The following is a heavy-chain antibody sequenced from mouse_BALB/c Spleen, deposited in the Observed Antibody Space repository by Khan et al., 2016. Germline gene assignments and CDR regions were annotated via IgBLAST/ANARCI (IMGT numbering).Heavy chain of an antibody. CDR1: GYTFTDYS. CDR2: INTETGEP. D-gene: IGHD2-14*01. Sequence: QIQLVQSGPELKKPGETVKISCKASGYTFTDYSIHWVKQAPGKGLKWMGWINTETGEPTYAVDFMGRFAFSLDTSARTAYLQINNLKNEDTATYFCAGRYAAMDYWGKGTSVTVSS. J-gene: IGHJ4*01. CDR3: AGRYAAMDY. V-gene: IGHV9-2-1*01.